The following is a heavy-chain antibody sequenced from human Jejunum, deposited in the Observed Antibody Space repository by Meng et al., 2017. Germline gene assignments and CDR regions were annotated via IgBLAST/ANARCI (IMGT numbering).Heavy chain of an antibody. D-gene: IGHD3-9*01. J-gene: IGHJ4*02. CDR1: GFSLSTDSVG. CDR2: IYWDDDK. Sequence: QITLKESGPTLVKPTQTLTLTCTFSGFSLSTDSVGVGWIRQPPGEALEWLALIYWDDDKRYSPSLKSRLTITKDTSKNQVVLTMTSMDPVDTATYYCVHADVLTGYGNFDYWGQGTPVTVSS. V-gene: IGHV2-5*02. CDR3: VHADVLTGYGNFDY.